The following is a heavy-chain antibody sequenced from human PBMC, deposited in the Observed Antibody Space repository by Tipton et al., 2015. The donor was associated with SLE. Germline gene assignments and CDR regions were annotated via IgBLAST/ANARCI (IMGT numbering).Heavy chain of an antibody. CDR3: ARACNSGYDFDY. D-gene: IGHD5-12*01. J-gene: IGHJ4*02. V-gene: IGHV4-61*02. CDR1: GGSISSGSYY. CDR2: IYTSGST. Sequence: TLSLTCTVSGGSISSGSYYWSWIRQPAGKGLEWIGRIYTSGSTNYNPSLKSRFTISVDTSKNQFSLKLSSVTAADTAVYYCARACNSGYDFDYWGQGTLVTVSS.